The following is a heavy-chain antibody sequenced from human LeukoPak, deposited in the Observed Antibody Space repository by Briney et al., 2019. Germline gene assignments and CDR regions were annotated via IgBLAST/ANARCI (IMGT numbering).Heavy chain of an antibody. D-gene: IGHD1-26*01. J-gene: IGHJ5*02. CDR1: GYTFTSHV. CDR2: INPTGGST. CDR3: ARDNSVGDNAWWFDP. Sequence: ASVKVSCKASGYTFTSHVINWVRQAPGQGLEWMGLINPTGGSTGYAQKFQGRVTMTRDMSTSTDYMELSSLRSEDTAIYYCARDNSVGDNAWWFDPWGQGTLVTVSS. V-gene: IGHV1-46*01.